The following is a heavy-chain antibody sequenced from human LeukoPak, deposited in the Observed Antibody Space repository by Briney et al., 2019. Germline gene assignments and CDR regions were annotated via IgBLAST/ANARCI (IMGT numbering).Heavy chain of an antibody. Sequence: PGGSLRLSCAASGFTFSSYWMHWVRRAPGKGLVWVSRIDSDGSSTIYADSVKGRFTISRDNAKNTLYLQMNSLRAEDTAVYYCTRGYVGIDYWGRGTLVTVSS. CDR2: IDSDGSST. V-gene: IGHV3-74*01. D-gene: IGHD5-12*01. J-gene: IGHJ4*02. CDR1: GFTFSSYW. CDR3: TRGYVGIDY.